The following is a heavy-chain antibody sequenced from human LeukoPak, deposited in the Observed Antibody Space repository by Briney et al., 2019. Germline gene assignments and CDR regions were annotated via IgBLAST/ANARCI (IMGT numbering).Heavy chain of an antibody. CDR2: IYYSGST. Sequence: SETLSLTCTVSGGSISSYYWSWIRQPPGKGLEWIGYIYYSGSTNYNPSLKSRVTISVDTSKNQFSLKLSSVTAADTAVYYCARVNSRIAAAGTYRYFDYWGQGTLVTVSS. J-gene: IGHJ4*02. CDR1: GGSISSYY. CDR3: ARVNSRIAAAGTYRYFDY. V-gene: IGHV4-59*01. D-gene: IGHD6-13*01.